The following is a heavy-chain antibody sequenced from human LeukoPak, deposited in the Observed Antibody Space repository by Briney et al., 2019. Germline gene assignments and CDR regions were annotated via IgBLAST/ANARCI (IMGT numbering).Heavy chain of an antibody. V-gene: IGHV3-48*03. D-gene: IGHD6-13*01. CDR2: ISSSGSTI. Sequence: GGSLRLSCAASGFTFSSYEMNWVRQAPGKGLEWVSYISSSGSTIYYADSVKGRFTISRDNAKNSLYLQMNSLRAEDTAVYYCAREVRVPGIAAAGTVSGFDPWGQGTLVNVSS. CDR3: AREVRVPGIAAAGTVSGFDP. CDR1: GFTFSSYE. J-gene: IGHJ5*02.